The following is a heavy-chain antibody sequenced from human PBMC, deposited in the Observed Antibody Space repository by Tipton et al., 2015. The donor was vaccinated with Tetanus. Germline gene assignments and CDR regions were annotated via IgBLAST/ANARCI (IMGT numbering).Heavy chain of an antibody. CDR2: IYYNGST. D-gene: IGHD3-16*01. CDR1: GDSLSNGDYY. CDR3: ARDHGITWGGMGYYYGMDV. Sequence: TLSLTCTVSGDSLSNGDYYWSWIRQPPGKGLESIGYIYYNGSTYYNPSLKSRVTISVDTSKNQFSLRLSSVTAADTAVYYCARDHGITWGGMGYYYGMDVRGQGTTVTASS. J-gene: IGHJ6*02. V-gene: IGHV4-30-4*01.